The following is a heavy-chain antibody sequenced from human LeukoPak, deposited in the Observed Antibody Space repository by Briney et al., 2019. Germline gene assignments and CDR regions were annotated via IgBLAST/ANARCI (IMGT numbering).Heavy chain of an antibody. Sequence: GGSLRLSCAASGFTFSSYAMSWVRQAPGKGLEWVSAISGSGGSTYYADSVKGRFTISRDNSKNTLYLQMNSLRAEDTAVYYCAKDGGYYDFWSGSFDYWGQGTLVTVSS. V-gene: IGHV3-23*01. D-gene: IGHD3-3*01. CDR3: AKDGGYYDFWSGSFDY. CDR2: ISGSGGST. CDR1: GFTFSSYA. J-gene: IGHJ4*02.